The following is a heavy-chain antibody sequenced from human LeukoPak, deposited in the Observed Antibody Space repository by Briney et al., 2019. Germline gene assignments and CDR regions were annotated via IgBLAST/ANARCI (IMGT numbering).Heavy chain of an antibody. CDR3: ARAILKYYYDSSGARKPYYFDY. V-gene: IGHV3-7*01. CDR2: IKQDGSEK. Sequence: GGSLRLSCAASGFTFSSYRMSWVRQAPGKGLEWVANIKQDGSEKYYVDSVKGRFTISRDNAKNSLYLQMNSLRAEDTAVYYCARAILKYYYDSSGARKPYYFDYWGQGTLVTVSS. D-gene: IGHD3-22*01. J-gene: IGHJ4*02. CDR1: GFTFSSYR.